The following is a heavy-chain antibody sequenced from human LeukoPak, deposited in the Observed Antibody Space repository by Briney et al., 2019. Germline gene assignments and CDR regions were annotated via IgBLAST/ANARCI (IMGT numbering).Heavy chain of an antibody. J-gene: IGHJ4*02. D-gene: IGHD6-13*01. CDR1: GFTFSSYG. CDR2: IWYDGSNK. CDR3: ARDLAAAANIFDY. Sequence: GGSLRLSCAASGFTFSSYGMHWVRQAPGKGLEWVAVIWYDGSNKYYADSVKGRFTISRDNSKNTLYLQMNSLRAEDTAVYYCARDLAAAANIFDYWGQGTLVTVSS. V-gene: IGHV3-33*01.